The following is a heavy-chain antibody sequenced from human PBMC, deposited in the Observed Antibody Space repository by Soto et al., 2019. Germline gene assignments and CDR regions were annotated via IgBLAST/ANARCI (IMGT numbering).Heavy chain of an antibody. CDR1: GFTFSSYA. CDR2: ISGSGGNT. V-gene: IGHV3-23*01. CDR3: ARDSPVWPTRNKITMVRGVIIPNRNFDY. D-gene: IGHD3-10*01. Sequence: GGSLRLSCAASGFTFSSYAMSWVRQAPWKGLEWVSAISGSGGNTYYADSVKGRFTISRDNSKNTLYLQMNSLRAEDTAVYYCARDSPVWPTRNKITMVRGVIIPNRNFDYWGQGTLVTVSS. J-gene: IGHJ4*02.